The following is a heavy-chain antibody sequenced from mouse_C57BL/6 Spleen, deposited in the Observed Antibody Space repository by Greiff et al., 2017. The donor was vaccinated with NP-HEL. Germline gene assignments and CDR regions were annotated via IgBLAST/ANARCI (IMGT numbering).Heavy chain of an antibody. Sequence: EVQLQQSGPELVKPGASVKISCKASGYTFTDYYMNWVKQSHGKSLEWIGDINPNNGGTSYNQKFKGKATLTVDKSSSTAYMELRSLTSEDSAVYYCARAHYGSSYWYFDYWGQGTTLTVSS. CDR2: INPNNGGT. CDR1: GYTFTDYY. D-gene: IGHD1-1*01. V-gene: IGHV1-26*01. J-gene: IGHJ2*01. CDR3: ARAHYGSSYWYFDY.